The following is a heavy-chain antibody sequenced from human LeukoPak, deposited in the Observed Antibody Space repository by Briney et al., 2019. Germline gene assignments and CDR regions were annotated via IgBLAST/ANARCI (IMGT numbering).Heavy chain of an antibody. Sequence: QSGGFLRLSCAASGFIFSSYAMSWVRQAPGKGLEWVSAISGSGGSTYYADSVKGRFTISRDNSKNTLYLQMNSLRAEDTAVYYCAKGAGYCSSTSCYSTPNDAFDIWGQGTMVTVSS. V-gene: IGHV3-23*01. CDR3: AKGAGYCSSTSCYSTPNDAFDI. D-gene: IGHD2-2*01. J-gene: IGHJ3*02. CDR2: ISGSGGST. CDR1: GFIFSSYA.